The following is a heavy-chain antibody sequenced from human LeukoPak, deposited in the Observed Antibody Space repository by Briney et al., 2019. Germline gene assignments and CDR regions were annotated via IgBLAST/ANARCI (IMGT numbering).Heavy chain of an antibody. Sequence: SSEALSLTCAVYGGSFSGYYWSWIRQPPGKGLEWIGEINHSGSTNYSPSLKSRVTISVDTSKNQFSLKLSSVTAADTAVYYCARVPGRFWSGYKRPRDYWGQGTLVTVSS. CDR1: GGSFSGYY. CDR3: ARVPGRFWSGYKRPRDY. J-gene: IGHJ4*02. CDR2: INHSGST. V-gene: IGHV4-34*01. D-gene: IGHD3-3*01.